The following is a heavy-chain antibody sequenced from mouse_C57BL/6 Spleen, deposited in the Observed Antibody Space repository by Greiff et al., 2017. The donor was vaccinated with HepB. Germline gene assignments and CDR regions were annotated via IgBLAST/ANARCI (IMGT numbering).Heavy chain of an antibody. CDR2: INPSNGGT. J-gene: IGHJ3*01. D-gene: IGHD2-1*01. Sequence: VQLQQPGTELVKPGASVKLSCKASGYTFTSYWMHWVKQRPGQGLEWIGNINPSNGGTNYNEKFKSKATLTVDKSSSTAYMQLSSLTSEDSAVYYCARSPYGNPAWFAYWGQGTLVTVSA. CDR1: GYTFTSYW. CDR3: ARSPYGNPAWFAY. V-gene: IGHV1-53*01.